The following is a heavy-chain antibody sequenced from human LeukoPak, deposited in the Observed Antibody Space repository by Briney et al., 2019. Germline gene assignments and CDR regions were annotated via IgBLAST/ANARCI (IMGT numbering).Heavy chain of an antibody. V-gene: IGHV3-74*01. CDR3: ASSPYCGGDCYFDY. D-gene: IGHD2-21*02. Sequence: GGSLRLSCATSGFTFSTFWMHWVRQAPGKGLVWVSRINHDGSSTNYADSVKGRFTISRDNAKNTLYLQMNSLRAEDTAVYYCASSPYCGGDCYFDYWGQGALVTVSS. J-gene: IGHJ4*02. CDR1: GFTFSTFW. CDR2: INHDGSST.